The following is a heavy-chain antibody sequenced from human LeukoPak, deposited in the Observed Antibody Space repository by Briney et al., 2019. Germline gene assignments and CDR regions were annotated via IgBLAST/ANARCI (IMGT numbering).Heavy chain of an antibody. CDR2: ISSSSSTI. J-gene: IGHJ3*02. V-gene: IGHV3-48*01. Sequence: PGGSLRLSCAASGFTFSSYSMNWVRQAPGKGLEWVSHISSSSSTIYYADSVKGRFTISRDNAKNSLYLQMDSLRAEDTAMYYCARDSPSVYYRLGAFDIWGQGTMVTVSS. CDR1: GFTFSSYS. D-gene: IGHD3-10*01. CDR3: ARDSPSVYYRLGAFDI.